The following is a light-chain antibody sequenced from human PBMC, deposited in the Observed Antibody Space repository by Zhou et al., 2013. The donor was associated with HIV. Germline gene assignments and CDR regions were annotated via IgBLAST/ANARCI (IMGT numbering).Light chain of an antibody. CDR3: QQRSNWPLT. J-gene: IGKJ5*01. CDR1: QSVSSY. V-gene: IGKV3-11*01. CDR2: DAS. Sequence: EIVLTQSPATLSLSPGERATLSCRASQSVSSYLAWYQQKPGQAPRLLIYDASNRATGIPARFSGSGSGTDFTLTISSLEPEDFAVYYCQQRSNWPLTFGQGHDW.